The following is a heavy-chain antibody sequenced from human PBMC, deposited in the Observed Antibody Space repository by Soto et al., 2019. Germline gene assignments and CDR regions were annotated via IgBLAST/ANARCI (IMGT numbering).Heavy chain of an antibody. CDR1: GFTFSGYA. Sequence: EVQLLESGGGLIQPGGSLRLSCAASGFTFSGYAMSWVRQAPGKGLEWVSGISGSGDDTYYADAVKGRFTISRDNSKNTLYLQMNSLRAEDTAVYYCAKDSTKLGFMGYYFDYWGQGTLVTVSS. CDR2: ISGSGDDT. J-gene: IGHJ4*02. V-gene: IGHV3-23*01. CDR3: AKDSTKLGFMGYYFDY. D-gene: IGHD3-16*01.